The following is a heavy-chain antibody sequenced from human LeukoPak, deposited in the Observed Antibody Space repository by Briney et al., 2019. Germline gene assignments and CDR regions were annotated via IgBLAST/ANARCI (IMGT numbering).Heavy chain of an antibody. CDR3: AKGLRIVVVPAAIKWFDP. CDR1: GFTFSSYG. CDR2: IRYDGSNK. Sequence: GGSLRLPCAASGFTFSSYGMHWVRQAPGKGLEWVAFIRYDGSNKYYADSVKGRFTISRDNSKNTLYLQMNSLRAEDTAVYYCAKGLRIVVVPAAIKWFDPWGQGTLVTVSS. V-gene: IGHV3-30*02. D-gene: IGHD2-2*01. J-gene: IGHJ5*02.